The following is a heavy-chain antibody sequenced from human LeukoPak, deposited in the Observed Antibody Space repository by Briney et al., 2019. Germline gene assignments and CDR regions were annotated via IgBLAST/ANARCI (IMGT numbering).Heavy chain of an antibody. Sequence: PSGTLSLTCAVSGGSISSSNWWSWVRQPPGKGLEWIGEIYHSGSTNYNPSLKSRVTISVDKSKNQFSLKLSSVTAADTAVYYCARGFPYYYDSSGTRVPYYFDYWGQGTLVTVSS. CDR1: GGSISSSNW. CDR2: IYHSGST. D-gene: IGHD3-22*01. V-gene: IGHV4-4*02. CDR3: ARGFPYYYDSSGTRVPYYFDY. J-gene: IGHJ4*02.